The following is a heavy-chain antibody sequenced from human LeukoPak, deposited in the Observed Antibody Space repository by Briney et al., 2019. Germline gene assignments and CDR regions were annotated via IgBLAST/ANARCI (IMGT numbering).Heavy chain of an antibody. CDR3: ARVVTDSSGYYYLDY. D-gene: IGHD3-22*01. CDR1: GFTFSSYG. CDR2: IWYDGSNK. Sequence: GGSLRLSCAASGFTFSSYGMHWVRQAPGKGLEWVAVIWYDGSNKYYADSVKGRFTISRDNSKNTLYLQMNSLRAEDTAVYYCARVVTDSSGYYYLDYWGQGTLVSVSS. J-gene: IGHJ4*02. V-gene: IGHV3-33*01.